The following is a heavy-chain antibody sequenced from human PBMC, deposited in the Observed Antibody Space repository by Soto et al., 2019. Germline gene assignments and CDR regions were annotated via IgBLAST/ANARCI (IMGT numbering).Heavy chain of an antibody. V-gene: IGHV3-23*01. Sequence: EVQLLESGGGLVQPGGSLRLSCAASGFTFSSYAMSWVRQAPGKGLEWVSDISGSGGSTYYADSVKGRFTISRDNSKNTLYLQMNRLGAEDTAVYYCAKDGGYYDSSSYHNSWGQGTLVTVSS. CDR1: GFTFSSYA. D-gene: IGHD3-22*01. CDR3: AKDGGYYDSSSYHNS. J-gene: IGHJ4*02. CDR2: ISGSGGST.